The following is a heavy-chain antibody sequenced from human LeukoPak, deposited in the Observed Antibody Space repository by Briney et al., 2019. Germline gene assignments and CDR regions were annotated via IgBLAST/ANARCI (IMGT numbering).Heavy chain of an antibody. V-gene: IGHV1-69*01. D-gene: IGHD3/OR15-3a*01. J-gene: IGHJ5*02. CDR3: ARTGTSMIFGVVNWFDP. CDR2: IIPIFGTA. Sequence: SVKVSCKASGGTFSSYAISWVRQAPGQGLEWMGGIIPIFGTANYAQKFQGRVTITADESTSTAYMELSSLRSEDTAVYYCARTGTSMIFGVVNWFDPWGQGTLVTVSS. CDR1: GGTFSSYA.